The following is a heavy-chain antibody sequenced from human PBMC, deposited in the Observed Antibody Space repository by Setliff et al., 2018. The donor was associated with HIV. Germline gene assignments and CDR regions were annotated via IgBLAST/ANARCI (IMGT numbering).Heavy chain of an antibody. Sequence: PSETLSLTCNLSGDSIRSQFWTWIRQTPGKGLEWIASIETTGTVNYSPSLKSRVSISLDPSRSQFSLTLRSVTAADTAVYYCARHYQHSWVGVDYYFMDVWGKGTTVTVSS. CDR2: IETTGTV. CDR1: GDSIRSQF. D-gene: IGHD1-26*01. V-gene: IGHV4-4*08. J-gene: IGHJ6*03. CDR3: ARHYQHSWVGVDYYFMDV.